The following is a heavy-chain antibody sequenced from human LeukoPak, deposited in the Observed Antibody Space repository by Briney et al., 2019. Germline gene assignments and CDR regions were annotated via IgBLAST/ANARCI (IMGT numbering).Heavy chain of an antibody. Sequence: PSETLSLTCTVSGGSISSSSYYWGWIRQPPGKGLEWIGSIYYSGSTYYNPSLKSRVTTSVDTSKNQFSLKLSSVTAADTAVYYCARKGGSGGASSYYFDYWGQGTLVTVSS. D-gene: IGHD1-26*01. CDR3: ARKGGSGGASSYYFDY. CDR1: GGSISSSSYY. CDR2: IYYSGST. V-gene: IGHV4-39*01. J-gene: IGHJ4*02.